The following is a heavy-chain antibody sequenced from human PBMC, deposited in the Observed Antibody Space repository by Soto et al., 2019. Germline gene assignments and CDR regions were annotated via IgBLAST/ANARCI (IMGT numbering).Heavy chain of an antibody. CDR3: VGVEAQPSPNWFDP. CDR1: GYTFTSYD. Sequence: GASVKVSCKASGYTFTSYDINWVRQAAGQGLEWVGWMNPSSANTGYTQKFQGRVTMTRDTSISTAYMELSNLTSEDTAMYYCVGVEAQPSPNWFDPWGQGTLVTVSS. J-gene: IGHJ5*02. V-gene: IGHV1-8*01. D-gene: IGHD1-1*01. CDR2: MNPSSANT.